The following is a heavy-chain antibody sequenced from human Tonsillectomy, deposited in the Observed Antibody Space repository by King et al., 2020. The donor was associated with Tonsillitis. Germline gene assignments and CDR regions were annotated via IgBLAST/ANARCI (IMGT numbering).Heavy chain of an antibody. CDR1: GGTFSSYA. D-gene: IGHD3-22*01. V-gene: IGHV1-69*04. CDR2: IIPILGIA. CDR3: ARELVSGDSSGYPDY. J-gene: IGHJ4*02. Sequence: QLVQSGAEVKKPGSSVKVSCKASGGTFSSYAISWVRQAPGQGLEWMGRIIPILGIANYAQKFQGRVTITADKSTSTAYMELSSLRSEDTAVYYCARELVSGDSSGYPDYWGQGTLVTVSS.